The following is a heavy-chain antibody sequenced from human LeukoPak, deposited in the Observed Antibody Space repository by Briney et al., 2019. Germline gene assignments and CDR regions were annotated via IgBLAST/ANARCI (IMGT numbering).Heavy chain of an antibody. D-gene: IGHD3-22*01. CDR2: INKNGGDQ. CDR1: GFTFSTYW. V-gene: IGHV3-7*05. Sequence: GGSLRLSCAASGFTFSTYWMTWVRQAPGKGLEWVANINKNGGDQYYGDSVKGRFTISRDNTKNSLYLQMNSLRAEDTAMYYCTTYYDSGPSKDWGQGTLVTAFS. CDR3: TTYYDSGPSKD. J-gene: IGHJ4*02.